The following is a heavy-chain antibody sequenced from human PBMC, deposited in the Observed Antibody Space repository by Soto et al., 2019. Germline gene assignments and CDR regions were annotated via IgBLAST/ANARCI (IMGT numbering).Heavy chain of an antibody. D-gene: IGHD2-21*01. CDR2: IWYDGSNK. CDR1: GFTFSSYG. V-gene: IGHV3-33*01. J-gene: IGHJ6*02. CDR3: AREVGGGRSDYYYYGMDV. Sequence: GGSLRLSCAASGFTFSSYGMHWVRQAPGKGLEWVAVIWYDGSNKYYADSVKGRFTISRDNSKNTLYLQMNSLRAEDTAVYYCAREVGGGRSDYYYYGMDVWGQGTTVTVSS.